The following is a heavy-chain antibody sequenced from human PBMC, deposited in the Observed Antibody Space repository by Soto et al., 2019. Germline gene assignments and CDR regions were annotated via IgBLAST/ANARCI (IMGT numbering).Heavy chain of an antibody. CDR2: ISHSGTYT. CDR3: ARVPISRGSGWYDFDF. Sequence: QVQLVESGGGLVKPGGSLRLSCAASGFTFSDYYMSWIRLAPGKGLEWVSYISHSGTYTNYADSVKGRFTISRDNAKNSLYLQMNSLRAEDTAVFYCARVPISRGSGWYDFDFWGQGTVVTVSS. J-gene: IGHJ4*02. V-gene: IGHV3-11*06. CDR1: GFTFSDYY. D-gene: IGHD6-19*01.